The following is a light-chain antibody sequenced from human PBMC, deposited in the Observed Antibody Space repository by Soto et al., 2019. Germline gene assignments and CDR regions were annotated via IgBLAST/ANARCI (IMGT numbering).Light chain of an antibody. V-gene: IGLV2-11*01. J-gene: IGLJ1*01. CDR2: DVT. Sequence: QSALTQPRSVSGSPGQSVAISCTGTSSNVGRYKYVSWYQHHPGKAPKLMIYDVTMRPSGVPDRFSGSKSGNTASLTISGLQAEDEADYYCCSYAGTYTYVFGTGTK. CDR1: SSNVGRYKY. CDR3: CSYAGTYTYV.